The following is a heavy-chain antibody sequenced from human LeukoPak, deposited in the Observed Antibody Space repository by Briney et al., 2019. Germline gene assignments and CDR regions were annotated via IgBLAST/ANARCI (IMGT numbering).Heavy chain of an antibody. J-gene: IGHJ6*02. Sequence: SETLSLTCTVSGGSVSSGSYYWSWIRQPPGKGLEWIGYIYYSGSTNYSPSLKSRVTISVDTSKNQFSLKLSSVTAADTAVYYCARSGTYYDFWSGYSAWYYYGMDVWGQGTTVTVSS. CDR1: GGSVSSGSYY. V-gene: IGHV4-61*01. D-gene: IGHD3-3*01. CDR3: ARSGTYYDFWSGYSAWYYYGMDV. CDR2: IYYSGST.